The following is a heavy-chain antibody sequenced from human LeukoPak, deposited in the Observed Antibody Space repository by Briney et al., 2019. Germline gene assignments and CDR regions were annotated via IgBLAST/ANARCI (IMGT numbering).Heavy chain of an antibody. Sequence: ASVKVSFKASGYTFTDYYMHWVRQAPGQGLEWMGWINPNSGGTSYAQKFQGRVTMTRDTSISTAHLELSNLRSDDTAVYFCAKSSFGNYREYYYYGMDVWGQGTTVTVSS. V-gene: IGHV1-2*02. D-gene: IGHD4-11*01. CDR2: INPNSGGT. CDR3: AKSSFGNYREYYYYGMDV. CDR1: GYTFTDYY. J-gene: IGHJ6*02.